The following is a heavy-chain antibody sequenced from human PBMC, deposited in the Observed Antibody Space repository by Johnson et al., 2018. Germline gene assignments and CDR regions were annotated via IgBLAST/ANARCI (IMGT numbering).Heavy chain of an antibody. V-gene: IGHV3-21*01. Sequence: VQLVQSGGGLVKPGGSLRLSCAASGFTFSIYGMNWVRQAPGKGLEWVSFIGGSGTSIHYADSVKGRFTISRDNAKNSLYLQMNSLRAEETALYSCAKATGGLRYAVSANWVDPWGQGPRVTVSA. CDR2: IGGSGTSI. CDR1: GFTFSIYG. D-gene: IGHD2-2*01. CDR3: AKATGGLRYAVSANWVDP. J-gene: IGHJ5*02.